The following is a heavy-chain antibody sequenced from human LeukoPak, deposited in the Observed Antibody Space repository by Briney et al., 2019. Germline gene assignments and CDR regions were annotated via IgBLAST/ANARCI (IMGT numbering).Heavy chain of an antibody. V-gene: IGHV3-30-3*01. CDR2: ISYDGSNK. CDR3: ARDVEMATTYYYYGMDV. Sequence: GRSLRLSCAASGFTFSSYAMHWVRQAPGKGLVWVAVISYDGSNKYYADSVKGRFTISRDNSKNTLYLQMNSLRAEDTAVYYCARDVEMATTYYYYGMDVWGQGTTVTVSS. CDR1: GFTFSSYA. J-gene: IGHJ6*02. D-gene: IGHD5-24*01.